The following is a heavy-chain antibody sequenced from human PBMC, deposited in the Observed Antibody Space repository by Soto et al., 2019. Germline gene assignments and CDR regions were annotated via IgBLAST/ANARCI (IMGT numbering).Heavy chain of an antibody. CDR3: ARGGYDDYYGMDV. CDR2: IKQDGSEK. Sequence: EVQLVESGGGLVQPGGSLRLSCAASGFTFSSYWMSWVRQAPGKGLEWVANIKQDGSEKYYVESVKGRFTISRDNAKNSLYLQMNSLRAEDTAVYYCARGGYDDYYGMDVWGQGTTVTVSS. V-gene: IGHV3-7*04. J-gene: IGHJ6*02. CDR1: GFTFSSYW. D-gene: IGHD5-12*01.